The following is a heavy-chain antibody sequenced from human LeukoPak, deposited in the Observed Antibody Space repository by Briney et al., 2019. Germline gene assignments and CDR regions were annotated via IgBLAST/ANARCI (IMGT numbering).Heavy chain of an antibody. CDR2: IRGDAGST. J-gene: IGHJ4*02. V-gene: IGHV3-20*04. D-gene: IGHD7-27*01. CDR3: ARVWAWGSGNYFDN. Sequence: GGSRRLSCAASGFTFDAFGMTWVRQAPGKGLEWVSAIRGDAGSTGYADSVKGRFTISRDNAKNSLYLQMNSLRVEDTALYYCARVWAWGSGNYFDNWGLGTLVTVSS. CDR1: GFTFDAFG.